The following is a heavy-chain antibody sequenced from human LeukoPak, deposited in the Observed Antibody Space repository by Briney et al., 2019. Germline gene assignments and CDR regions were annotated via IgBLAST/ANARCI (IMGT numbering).Heavy chain of an antibody. CDR2: IIPIFGTA. J-gene: IGHJ4*02. CDR1: GGTFSSYA. CDR3: ARHLLIHYDSSGLDY. V-gene: IGHV1-69*05. D-gene: IGHD3-22*01. Sequence: SVKVSCKASGGTFSSYAISWVRQAPGQGLEWMGRIIPIFGTANYAQKFQGRVTITTDESTSTACMELSSLRSEDTAVYYCARHLLIHYDSSGLDYWGQGTLVTVSS.